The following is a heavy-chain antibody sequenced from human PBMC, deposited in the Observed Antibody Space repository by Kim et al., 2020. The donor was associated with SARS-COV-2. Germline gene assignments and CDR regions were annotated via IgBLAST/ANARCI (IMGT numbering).Heavy chain of an antibody. CDR2: INPNSGGT. J-gene: IGHJ4*02. CDR1: GYTFTGYY. Sequence: ASVKVSCKASGYTFTGYYMHWVRQAPGQGLEWMGRINPNSGGTNYAQKFQGRVTMTRDTSISTAYMELSRLRSDDTAVYYCARVWRCGGDCYHFDYWGQGTLVTVSS. V-gene: IGHV1-2*06. CDR3: ARVWRCGGDCYHFDY. D-gene: IGHD2-21*02.